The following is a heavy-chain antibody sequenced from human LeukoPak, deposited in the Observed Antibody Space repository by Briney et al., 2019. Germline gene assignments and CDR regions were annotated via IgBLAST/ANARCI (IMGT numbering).Heavy chain of an antibody. CDR2: INPSGGST. J-gene: IGHJ5*02. Sequence: ASVKVSCKASGYTFTSYYMHWVRQPPGQGLEWMGIINPSGGSTSNPQKFQGRVTMTRDTSTSTVYMELSSLRSEDTAVYYCARGAGVGATNLNNWFDPWGQGTLVTVSS. CDR1: GYTFTSYY. D-gene: IGHD1-26*01. V-gene: IGHV1-46*01. CDR3: ARGAGVGATNLNNWFDP.